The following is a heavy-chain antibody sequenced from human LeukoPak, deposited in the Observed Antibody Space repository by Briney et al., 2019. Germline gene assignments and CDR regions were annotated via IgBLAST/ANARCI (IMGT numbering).Heavy chain of an antibody. V-gene: IGHV1-69*01. CDR1: GGTFSSYA. Sequence: SVKVSCKASGGTFSSYAISWVRQAPGQGVEWRGGIIPIFGTANYAQKFQGRVTITADESTSTAYMELSSLRSEDTAVYYCARATALFDAFDIWGQGTMVTVSS. CDR3: ARATALFDAFDI. J-gene: IGHJ3*02. D-gene: IGHD4-17*01. CDR2: IIPIFGTA.